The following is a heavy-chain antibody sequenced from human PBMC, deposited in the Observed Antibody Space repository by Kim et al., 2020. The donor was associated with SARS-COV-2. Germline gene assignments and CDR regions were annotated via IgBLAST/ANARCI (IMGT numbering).Heavy chain of an antibody. J-gene: IGHJ4*02. CDR2: RA. V-gene: IGHV3-23*01. Sequence: RAYYADSAKGRFTISRDNSKNRLYLQMSNLRAEDTAVYYCAKEVSSSWDYWGQGTLVTVSS. D-gene: IGHD6-13*01. CDR3: AKEVSSSWDY.